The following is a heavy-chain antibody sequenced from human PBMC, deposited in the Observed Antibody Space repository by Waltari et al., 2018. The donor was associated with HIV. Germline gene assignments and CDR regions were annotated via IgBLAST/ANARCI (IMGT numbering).Heavy chain of an antibody. CDR3: AREWGTLMVAWFDP. CDR1: GYSISSGYF. J-gene: IGHJ5*02. CDR2: IFHNGST. D-gene: IGHD3-10*01. Sequence: QVQLQESGPGLVKPSETLSLTCAVSGYSISSGYFWGWNRQPPGKALEWIGSIFHNGSTYYNPSRKSRVTISVDSSKNQFSLKLSSVTSADTAIYYCAREWGTLMVAWFDPWGQGTLVTVSS. V-gene: IGHV4-38-2*02.